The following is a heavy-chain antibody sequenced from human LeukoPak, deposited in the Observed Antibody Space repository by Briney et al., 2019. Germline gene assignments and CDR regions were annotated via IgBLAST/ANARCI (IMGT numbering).Heavy chain of an antibody. CDR1: GFTFSSYA. J-gene: IGHJ3*02. V-gene: IGHV3-30-3*01. CDR3: ARAGAVIAPYYYDSSGFGAFDI. D-gene: IGHD3-22*01. Sequence: PGGSLRLSCAASGFTFSSYAMHWVRQAPGKGLEWVAVISYDGSNKYYADSVKGRFTISRDNSKNTLYLQMNSLRAEDTAVYYYARAGAVIAPYYYDSSGFGAFDIWGQGTMVTVSS. CDR2: ISYDGSNK.